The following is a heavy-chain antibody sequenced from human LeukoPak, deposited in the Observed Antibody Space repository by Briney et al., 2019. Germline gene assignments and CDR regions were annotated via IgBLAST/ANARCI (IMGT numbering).Heavy chain of an antibody. CDR3: ASRGYSYGRSFDY. CDR1: GFTFSNYA. V-gene: IGHV3-23*01. D-gene: IGHD5-18*01. J-gene: IGHJ4*02. Sequence: PGGSLRLSCAASGFTFSNYAMSWVRQSPGKGLEWVSAISASTSTTYYADSVKGRFTISRDNSKNTLYLQMNSLRAEDTAVYYCASRGYSYGRSFDYWGQGTLVTVSS. CDR2: ISASTSTT.